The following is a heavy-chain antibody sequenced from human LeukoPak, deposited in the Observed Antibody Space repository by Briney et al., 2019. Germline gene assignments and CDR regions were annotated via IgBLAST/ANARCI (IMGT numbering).Heavy chain of an antibody. V-gene: IGHV3-7*01. Sequence: GGSLRLSCAASGFIFSNYWMSWVRQAPGKGLEWVANIKQDGSEKYYVDSVKGRFTISRDNAKNSLYLQMNSLRAEDTAVYYCARRYFDCWGQGTLVTVSS. CDR3: ARRYFDC. J-gene: IGHJ4*02. CDR1: GFIFSNYW. CDR2: IKQDGSEK.